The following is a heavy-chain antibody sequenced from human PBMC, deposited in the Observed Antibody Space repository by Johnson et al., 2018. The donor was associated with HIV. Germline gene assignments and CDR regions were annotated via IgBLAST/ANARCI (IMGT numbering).Heavy chain of an antibody. J-gene: IGHJ3*02. V-gene: IGHV3-74*02. CDR1: GFTLSSYW. D-gene: IGHD4-23*01. CDR3: AREDDGGLDAFDI. CDR2: INSDGSST. Sequence: VQLVESGGGLVQPGGSLRLSCAASGFTLSSYWMHWVRQAPGKGLVWVSRINSDGSSTSYADSVKGRFTISRDNAKNTLYLQMNSLRAEDTAVYYCAREDDGGLDAFDIWGQGTMVTVSS.